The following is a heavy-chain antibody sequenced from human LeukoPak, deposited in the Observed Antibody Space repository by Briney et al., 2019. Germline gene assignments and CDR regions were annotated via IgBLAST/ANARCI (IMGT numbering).Heavy chain of an antibody. CDR3: ARDTRTGGYYYYYGMDV. J-gene: IGHJ6*02. Sequence: SETLSLTCTVPGGSISSYYWSWIRQPPGKGLEWIGYIYYSGSTNYNPSLKSRVTISVDTSKNQFSLKLSSVTAADTAVYYCARDTRTGGYYYYYGMDVWGQGTTVTVSS. V-gene: IGHV4-59*01. CDR2: IYYSGST. CDR1: GGSISSYY. D-gene: IGHD3/OR15-3a*01.